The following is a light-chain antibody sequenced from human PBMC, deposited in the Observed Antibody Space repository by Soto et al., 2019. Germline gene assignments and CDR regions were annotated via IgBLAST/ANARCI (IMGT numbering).Light chain of an antibody. CDR3: QHYNNWPLT. Sequence: EIVLTQSPATLSMSPGERATLSCRASQRVATNLAWFPQQPGQVPRLLXXAGSLRATGLPDRFSASWSGTHXTITXXSLQSEDLAVYYCQHYNNWPLTFGGGTKVDIK. J-gene: IGKJ4*01. CDR2: AGS. CDR1: QRVATN. V-gene: IGKV3-15*01.